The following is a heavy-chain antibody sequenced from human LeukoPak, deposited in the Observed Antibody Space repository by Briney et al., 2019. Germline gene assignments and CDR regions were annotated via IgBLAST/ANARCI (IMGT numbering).Heavy chain of an antibody. D-gene: IGHD5-12*01. Sequence: GGSLSLSCVASGFTLGNFWLSWVRKAPGKGPEWVANIKEDGGEKYYVDSLRGRFTISRDNAKNSLYLQMNSPTAEDTGVYFCRPGHYDSYAWDQGTLVTVSS. J-gene: IGHJ5*02. CDR1: GFTLGNFW. V-gene: IGHV3-7*01. CDR3: RPGHYDSYA. CDR2: IKEDGGEK.